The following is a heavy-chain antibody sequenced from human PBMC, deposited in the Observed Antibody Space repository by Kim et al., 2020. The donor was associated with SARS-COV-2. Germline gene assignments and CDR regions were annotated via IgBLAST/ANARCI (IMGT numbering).Heavy chain of an antibody. D-gene: IGHD5-12*01. Sequence: SETLSLSCGVYGGSLSGYYWSWVRQSPGKGLEWIGEIDHSGSTTFNPAFKSRVTMAVDTSKNQFSLKLSSLAAADTGMYYCATSTKKWLRYVASWGQGIL. CDR1: GGSLSGYY. J-gene: IGHJ1*01. V-gene: IGHV4-34*01. CDR3: ATSTKKWLRYVAS. CDR2: IDHSGST.